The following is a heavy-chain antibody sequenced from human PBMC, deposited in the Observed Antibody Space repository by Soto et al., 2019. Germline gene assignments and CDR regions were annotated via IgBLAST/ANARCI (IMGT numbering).Heavy chain of an antibody. D-gene: IGHD5-18*01. CDR2: ISGSGATK. J-gene: IGHJ4*02. Sequence: GGSLRLSCAASGFTFSSHSINWVRQAPGKGLEWVSYISGSGATKYYADSVKGRFTISRDNARNSLYLQMSSLSDEDTAVYYCARDIRGFSYVVDYWGQGTLVTVYS. CDR1: GFTFSSHS. V-gene: IGHV3-48*02. CDR3: ARDIRGFSYVVDY.